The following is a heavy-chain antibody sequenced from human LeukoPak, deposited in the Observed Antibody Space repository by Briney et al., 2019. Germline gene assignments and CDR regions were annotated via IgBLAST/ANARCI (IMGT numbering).Heavy chain of an antibody. D-gene: IGHD1-20*01. J-gene: IGHJ4*02. CDR1: GFTFSSYW. CDR2: IKQDGSEK. V-gene: IGHV3-7*03. Sequence: GGSLRLSCAASGFTFSSYWMSWVRQAPGKWLEWVANIKQDGSEKYYVDSVKGRFTISRDNSKNTLYLQMNSLRAEDTAVYYCANLDLTGPDYWGQGTLVTVSS. CDR3: ANLDLTGPDY.